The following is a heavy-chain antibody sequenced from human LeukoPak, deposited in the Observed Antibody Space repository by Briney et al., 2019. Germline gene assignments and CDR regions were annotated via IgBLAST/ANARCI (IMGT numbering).Heavy chain of an antibody. J-gene: IGHJ4*02. Sequence: ASVKVSCKASGYTFTSYGISWVRQAPGQGPEWMGWISAYNGNTNYAQKLQGRVTMTTDTSTSTAYMELRSLRSDDTAVYYCARSGPSRYYDSSGYSDYWGQGTLVTVSS. CDR1: GYTFTSYG. V-gene: IGHV1-18*01. CDR3: ARSGPSRYYDSSGYSDY. CDR2: ISAYNGNT. D-gene: IGHD3-22*01.